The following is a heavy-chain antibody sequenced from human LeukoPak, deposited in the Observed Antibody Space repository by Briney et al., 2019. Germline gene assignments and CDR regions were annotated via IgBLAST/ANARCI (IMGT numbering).Heavy chain of an antibody. Sequence: SGGPLRLSCAASGFTFSSYGMHWVRQAPGKGLEWVAVVWYDGNDKYYADSVQGRFTISRDNSRYTLYLQMSSLRAEDTAVYFCARQYSNPYHHYVDVWGKGTTVTVSS. J-gene: IGHJ6*03. CDR3: ARQYSNPYHHYVDV. D-gene: IGHD2/OR15-2a*01. V-gene: IGHV3-33*01. CDR2: VWYDGNDK. CDR1: GFTFSSYG.